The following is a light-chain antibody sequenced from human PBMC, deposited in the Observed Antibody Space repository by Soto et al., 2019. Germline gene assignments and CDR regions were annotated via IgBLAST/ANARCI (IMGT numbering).Light chain of an antibody. CDR1: SSDVGYYNY. CDR3: SSYIIVSSPVV. Sequence: QSVLTQPASLSGSPGQSMTISCTGTSSDVGYYNYVSWYQQHPGKAPKVIIYEVSNRPSGVSYRFSGSKSGNTASLTISGLQAEDEADYYCSSYIIVSSPVVFGGGTKVTVL. V-gene: IGLV2-14*01. CDR2: EVS. J-gene: IGLJ2*01.